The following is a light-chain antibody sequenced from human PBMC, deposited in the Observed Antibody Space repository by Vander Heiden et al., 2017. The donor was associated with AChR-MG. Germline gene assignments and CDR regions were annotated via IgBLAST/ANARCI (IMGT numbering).Light chain of an antibody. CDR2: GNT. V-gene: IGLV1-40*01. J-gene: IGLJ2*01. Sequence: QSVLTQPPSVSGSPRQRVTISCTGSSCNIGAGYDVHWYQQFPGTAPKLLIYGNTNRPSGVPDRFSVSTSGTSASLAITGLQAEDEADYYCQSYDSSLSAVVFGGGTKLSVL. CDR3: QSYDSSLSAVV. CDR1: SCNIGAGYD.